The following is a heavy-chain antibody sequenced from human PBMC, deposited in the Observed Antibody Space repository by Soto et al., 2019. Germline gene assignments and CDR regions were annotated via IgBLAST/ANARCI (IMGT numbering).Heavy chain of an antibody. J-gene: IGHJ4*02. D-gene: IGHD6-13*01. Sequence: QVQLVQSGAEVKKPGASVKVSCKASGYTFTNYAFSWVRQAPGQGLEWMGWISAYNGNTNYPQKLQGRVTMTTDTSTITAYMELSSLRSDDTAVYYCARDLAAAGPFDCWGQGTLVTVSS. CDR1: GYTFTNYA. CDR2: ISAYNGNT. V-gene: IGHV1-18*01. CDR3: ARDLAAAGPFDC.